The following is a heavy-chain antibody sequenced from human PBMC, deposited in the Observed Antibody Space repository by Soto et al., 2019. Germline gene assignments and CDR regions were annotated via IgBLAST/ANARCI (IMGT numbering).Heavy chain of an antibody. CDR2: IHYTGTT. Sequence: SETLSLTCTVSGDSVGNDFWSWIRRPPGKSLEWIGFIHYTGTTNYNPSLKSRLTISVDTSKNQFSLQLTSVTAADTAVYYCARLIGNSCIHFWGQGILVTVSS. CDR3: ARLIGNSCIHF. V-gene: IGHV4-59*08. D-gene: IGHD1-20*01. CDR1: GDSVGNDF. J-gene: IGHJ4*02.